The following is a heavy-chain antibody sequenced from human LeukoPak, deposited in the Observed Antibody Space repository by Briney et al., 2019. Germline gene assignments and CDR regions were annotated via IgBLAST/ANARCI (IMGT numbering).Heavy chain of an antibody. CDR1: GFTFDDYA. V-gene: IGHV3-43*02. CDR3: AKAPDLDWLLNYFDY. CDR2: ISGDGGST. Sequence: QPGGSLRLSCAASGFTFDDYAMHWVRQAPGKGLEWVSLISGDGGSTYYADSVKGRFTISRDNSKNSLYLQMNSLRTEDTALYYCAKAPDLDWLLNYFDYWGQGTLVTVSS. D-gene: IGHD3-9*01. J-gene: IGHJ4*02.